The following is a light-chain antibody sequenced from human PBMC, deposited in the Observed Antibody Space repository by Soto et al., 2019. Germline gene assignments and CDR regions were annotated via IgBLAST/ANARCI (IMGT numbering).Light chain of an antibody. CDR2: GAS. Sequence: EKVMTQSPATLSVSPGERATLSCRASQSVNRNLAWYQQKPGQAPRLLIYGASTRATGVPARFSGSASGTEFTLTISSLQSGDFAVYYCQQYNDWPLTFGGGTKVEIK. V-gene: IGKV3-15*01. CDR1: QSVNRN. CDR3: QQYNDWPLT. J-gene: IGKJ4*01.